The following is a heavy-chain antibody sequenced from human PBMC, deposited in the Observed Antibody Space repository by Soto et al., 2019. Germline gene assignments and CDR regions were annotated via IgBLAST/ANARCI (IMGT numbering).Heavy chain of an antibody. J-gene: IGHJ1*01. CDR2: ISPAGTNQ. D-gene: IGHD6-6*01. V-gene: IGHV3-30-3*01. CDR3: ARENSRISPRLFQH. CDR1: GFIFSDYA. Sequence: GGSLRLSCVASGFIFSDYAMHWARQAPGKGLEWVALISPAGTNQYYADSAKGRFTISRDNSKNTLYLQMNSLRPEDTGLYYCARENSRISPRLFQHWGHGTLGTVPQ.